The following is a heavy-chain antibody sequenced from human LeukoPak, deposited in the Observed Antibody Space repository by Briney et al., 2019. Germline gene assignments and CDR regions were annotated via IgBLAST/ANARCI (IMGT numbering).Heavy chain of an antibody. J-gene: IGHJ4*02. D-gene: IGHD2-2*01. CDR2: ISSSSSTI. V-gene: IGHV3-48*01. Sequence: GGSLRLSCAASGFTFSSYSMNWVRQAAGKGLVWVSYISSSSSTIYYADSVKGRFTISRDNAKNSLYLQMNSLRAEDTAVYYCARDHQLSDIVVVPAADWGQGTLVTVSS. CDR1: GFTFSSYS. CDR3: ARDHQLSDIVVVPAAD.